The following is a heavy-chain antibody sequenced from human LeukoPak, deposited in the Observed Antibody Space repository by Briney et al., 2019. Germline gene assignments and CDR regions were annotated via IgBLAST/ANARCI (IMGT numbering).Heavy chain of an antibody. CDR3: ATRPEQQLILDY. CDR1: GFTFSSYS. J-gene: IGHJ4*02. Sequence: GSLRLSCAASGFTFSSYSMNWVRQAPGKGLEWIGTIYHDGGTYYNPSLESRVTISVDTSKNQFSLKLSSVTAADTAVYFCATRPEQQLILDYWGQGTLVTVSS. CDR2: IYHDGGT. D-gene: IGHD6-13*01. V-gene: IGHV4-38-2*01.